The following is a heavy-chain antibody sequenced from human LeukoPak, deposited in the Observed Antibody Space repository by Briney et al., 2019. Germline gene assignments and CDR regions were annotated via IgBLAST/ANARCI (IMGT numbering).Heavy chain of an antibody. J-gene: IGHJ1*01. CDR2: ISSSGSTI. CDR1: GFTFSSYE. CDR3: ARDRCSGGSCYFEYFQH. Sequence: GGSLRLSCAASGFTFSSYEMNWVRQAPGKGLEWVSYISSSGSTIYYADSVKGRFTISRDNAKNSLYLQMNSLRAEDTAVYYCARDRCSGGSCYFEYFQHWGQGTLVTVSS. D-gene: IGHD2-15*01. V-gene: IGHV3-48*03.